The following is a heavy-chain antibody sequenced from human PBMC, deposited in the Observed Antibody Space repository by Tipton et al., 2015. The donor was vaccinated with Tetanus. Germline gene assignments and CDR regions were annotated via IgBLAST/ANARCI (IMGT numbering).Heavy chain of an antibody. CDR3: ARRGCRGGSCYISPNYGMDV. CDR1: GFTVSSNF. D-gene: IGHD2-15*01. Sequence: VQLVQSGGGMVRPGTSLRLSCAASGFTVSSNFMTWVRQAPGKGLEWVSSIGTSTSNTYYADSVKDRYTISRDNSRNEVYLHVPSLRGEDTAIYYCARRGCRGGSCYISPNYGMDVWGQGTTVTVSS. V-gene: IGHV3-21*04. J-gene: IGHJ6*02. CDR2: IGTSTSNT.